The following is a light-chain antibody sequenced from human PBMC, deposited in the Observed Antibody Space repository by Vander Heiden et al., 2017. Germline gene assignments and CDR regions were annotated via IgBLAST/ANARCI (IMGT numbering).Light chain of an antibody. Sequence: QSVLTQPPSASGTHGQRVSISCSGRSSNIGSHTVNWYQQYPGAAPKLLIYLDHQRPSGVADRFSGSKSGTSASLAISGLQYEDEADYYCAVRDDNLRAVVFGGGTKLTVL. J-gene: IGLJ3*02. CDR1: SSNIGSHT. CDR3: AVRDDNLRAVV. V-gene: IGLV1-44*01. CDR2: LDH.